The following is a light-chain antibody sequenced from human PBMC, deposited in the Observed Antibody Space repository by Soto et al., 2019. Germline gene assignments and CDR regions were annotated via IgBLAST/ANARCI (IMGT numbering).Light chain of an antibody. CDR2: DAS. Sequence: EIVLTQSPATLSLSPGERATLSCRASQSVSSYLAWYQQKPGQAPRLLIYDASNRATRIPARFSGSGSGTDFILTISSLEPEDFAVYYWQQRSNWPPVTLGQGTLLEIK. J-gene: IGKJ5*01. V-gene: IGKV3-11*01. CDR1: QSVSSY. CDR3: QQRSNWPPVT.